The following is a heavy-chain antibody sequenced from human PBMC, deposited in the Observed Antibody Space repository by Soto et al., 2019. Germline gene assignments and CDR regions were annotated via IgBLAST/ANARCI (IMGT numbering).Heavy chain of an antibody. D-gene: IGHD6-19*01. CDR3: ARQVKQWLDFDY. CDR2: IYYSGRT. J-gene: IGHJ4*02. CDR1: GGSISSSSYY. Sequence: SETLSLTCTVSGGSISSSSYYWGWIRQPPGKGLEWIGSIYYSGRTYYNPSRKSRVTISVDTSKNQLSLKLRSVTAADTAVYQCARQVKQWLDFDYWGQGTLVTVSS. V-gene: IGHV4-39*01.